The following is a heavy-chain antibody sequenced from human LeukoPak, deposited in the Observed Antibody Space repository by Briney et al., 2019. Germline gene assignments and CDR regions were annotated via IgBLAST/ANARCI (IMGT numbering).Heavy chain of an antibody. V-gene: IGHV1-46*01. Sequence: GASVKVSCKASGYTFTSYGISWVRQAPGQGLEWMGIINPSGGSTSYAQKFQGRVTMTRDMSTSTVYMELSSLRSEDTAVYYCARNGITAADSNYYYYMDVWGKGTTVTVSS. CDR1: GYTFTSYG. D-gene: IGHD6-13*01. CDR2: INPSGGST. CDR3: ARNGITAADSNYYYYMDV. J-gene: IGHJ6*03.